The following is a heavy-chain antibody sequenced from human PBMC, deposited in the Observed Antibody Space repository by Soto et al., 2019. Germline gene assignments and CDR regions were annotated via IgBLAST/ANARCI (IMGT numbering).Heavy chain of an antibody. CDR1: GASISSYNY. CDR2: IIYSGDI. CDR3: VRHAQWIIRAY. Sequence: SETLSLTCNVSGASISSYNYWGWFRQPPGKGLEWNGSIIYSGDIMYNPSLQSRLTQFVDTSKNQFSLKLSSVTAADTAVYYCVRHAQWIIRAYWGQGSLVTVSS. V-gene: IGHV4-39*01. J-gene: IGHJ4*02. D-gene: IGHD5-12*01.